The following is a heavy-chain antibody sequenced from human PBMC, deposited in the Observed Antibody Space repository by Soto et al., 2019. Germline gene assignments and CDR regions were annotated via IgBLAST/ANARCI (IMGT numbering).Heavy chain of an antibody. CDR1: GGSISSYY. Sequence: PSDTLSLTCTVSGGSISSYYWSWIRQPPGKGLEWIGYIYYSGSTNYNPSLKSRVTISVDTSKNQFSLKLSSVTAADTAVYYCARVDSSSWYGRNYYGMDVWGQGTTVTVSS. CDR3: ARVDSSSWYGRNYYGMDV. V-gene: IGHV4-59*01. D-gene: IGHD6-13*01. CDR2: IYYSGST. J-gene: IGHJ6*02.